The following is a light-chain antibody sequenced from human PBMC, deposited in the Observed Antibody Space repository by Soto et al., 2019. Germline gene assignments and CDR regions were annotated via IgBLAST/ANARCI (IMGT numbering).Light chain of an antibody. Sequence: EILMTQSPATLSVSPGERATLSCRASQSVSTNLAWYQQRPGQAPRLLIYGASIRATGIPARFSGSGSGTEFTLTISSLQSGDFAVYYCQQYSNWRTFGQGTKVEIK. J-gene: IGKJ1*01. CDR1: QSVSTN. CDR3: QQYSNWRT. V-gene: IGKV3-15*01. CDR2: GAS.